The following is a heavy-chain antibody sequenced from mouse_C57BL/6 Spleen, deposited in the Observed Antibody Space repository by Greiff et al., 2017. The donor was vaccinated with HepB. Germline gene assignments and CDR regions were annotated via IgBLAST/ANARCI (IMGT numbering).Heavy chain of an antibody. V-gene: IGHV5-17*01. CDR3: ARPGSYWYFDV. CDR2: ISRGSSTI. D-gene: IGHD1-1*01. Sequence: EVHLVESGGGLVKPGGSLKLSCAASGFTFSDYGMHWVRQAPEKGLEWVAYISRGSSTIYYADTVKGRFTISRDTAKNTLCLQMTRLRSEDTAMYYCARPGSYWYFDVWGTGTTVTVSS. J-gene: IGHJ1*03. CDR1: GFTFSDYG.